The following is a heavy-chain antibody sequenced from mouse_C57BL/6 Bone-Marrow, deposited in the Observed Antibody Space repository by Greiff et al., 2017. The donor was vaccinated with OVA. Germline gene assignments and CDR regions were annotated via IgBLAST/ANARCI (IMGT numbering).Heavy chain of an antibody. Sequence: QVQLQQPGAELVKPGASVKMSCKASGYTFTSSWITWVKQRPGQGLEWIGDIYPGSGSTNYNETFKSKATLTVDTSSSTAYMQLSSLTSEDSAVYYCARRYYGSSWYFDVWGTGTTVTVAS. CDR2: IYPGSGST. CDR3: ARRYYGSSWYFDV. CDR1: GYTFTSSW. J-gene: IGHJ1*03. V-gene: IGHV1-55*01. D-gene: IGHD1-1*01.